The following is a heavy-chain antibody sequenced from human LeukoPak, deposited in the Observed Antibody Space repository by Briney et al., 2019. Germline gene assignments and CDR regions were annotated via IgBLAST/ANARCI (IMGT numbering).Heavy chain of an antibody. J-gene: IGHJ3*02. CDR3: AKDPNGDYIGTFDI. CDR2: SGSGGST. D-gene: IGHD4-17*01. Sequence: PGGSLRLSCTTSKLNFNSYGMTWVRQAPGKGLEWVSSSGSGGSTQYAASVQGRFTISRDNSKNTLYLQMNSLRAEDTAVYYCAKDPNGDYIGTFDIWGQGTMVTVSS. CDR1: KLNFNSYG. V-gene: IGHV3-23*01.